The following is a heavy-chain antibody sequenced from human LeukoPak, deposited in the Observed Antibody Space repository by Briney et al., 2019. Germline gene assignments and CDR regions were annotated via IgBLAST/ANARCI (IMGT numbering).Heavy chain of an antibody. D-gene: IGHD6-19*01. CDR1: GFSFSSYG. CDR2: IWYDGSNK. J-gene: IGHJ4*02. Sequence: GRSLRLSCATSGFSFSSYGMHWVRQAPGKGLEWVAVIWYDGSNKYYADSVKGRFTISRDNSKNTLYLQMNSLRAEDTAVYYCARDHSSGWYSDYFDYWGQGTLVTVSS. V-gene: IGHV3-33*01. CDR3: ARDHSSGWYSDYFDY.